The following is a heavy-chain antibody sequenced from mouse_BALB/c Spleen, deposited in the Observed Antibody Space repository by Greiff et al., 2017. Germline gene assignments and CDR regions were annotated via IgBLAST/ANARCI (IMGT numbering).Heavy chain of an antibody. D-gene: IGHD4-1*01. J-gene: IGHJ3*01. CDR1: GYAFSSYW. CDR2: IYPGDGDT. Sequence: VKLQESGAELVRPGSSVKISCKASGYAFSSYWMNWVKQRPGQGLEWIGQIYPGDGDTNYNGKFKGKATLTADKSSSTAYMQLSSLTSEDSAVYFCAANWEKAWFAYWGQGTLVTVSA. CDR3: AANWEKAWFAY. V-gene: IGHV1-80*01.